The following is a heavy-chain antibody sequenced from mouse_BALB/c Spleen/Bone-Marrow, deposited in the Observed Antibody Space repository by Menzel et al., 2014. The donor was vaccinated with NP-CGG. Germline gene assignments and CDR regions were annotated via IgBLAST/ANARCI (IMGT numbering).Heavy chain of an antibody. CDR3: ARTLGHYAMDY. J-gene: IGHJ4*01. CDR1: GFSLXGYG. CDR2: IWGDGST. Sequence: QVQLKESGPGLAAPSQSLSITCTVSGFSLXGYGVNWVRQPPGKGLEWLGMIWGDGSTDYNSALKSRLSISKDNSKSQVFLKMNSLQTDDTARYYCARTLGHYAMDYWGQGTSVTVSS. V-gene: IGHV2-6-7*01. D-gene: IGHD4-1*01.